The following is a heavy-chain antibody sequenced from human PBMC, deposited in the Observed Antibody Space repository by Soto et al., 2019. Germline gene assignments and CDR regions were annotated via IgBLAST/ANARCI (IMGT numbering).Heavy chain of an antibody. J-gene: IGHJ5*02. V-gene: IGHV1-18*01. CDR1: GHIFTIYG. CDR2: ISAYNGNT. D-gene: IGHD2-15*01. Sequence: ASLKVSCKASGHIFTIYGISWVRQAPGQGLEWMGWISAYNGNTNYAQKLQGRVTMTTDTSTSTAYMELRSLISDDTAVYYCARDYCSGGSCYFRWFDPWGQGTLVTVSS. CDR3: ARDYCSGGSCYFRWFDP.